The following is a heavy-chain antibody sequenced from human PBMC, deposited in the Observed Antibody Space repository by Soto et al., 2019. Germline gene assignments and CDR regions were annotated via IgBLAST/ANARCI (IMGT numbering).Heavy chain of an antibody. J-gene: IGHJ4*02. V-gene: IGHV4-39*01. D-gene: IGHD5-12*01. CDR3: ARPRLGATILSGFDS. Sequence: PSETLSLTCTVSGGSISGSTYYWAWIRQPPGKGPEWIGSIYYSGSAYDNPALKSRVTISVDTSKNQFSLKLTSVPAADTAVFFCARPRLGATILSGFDSWGQG. CDR1: GGSISGSTYY. CDR2: IYYSGSA.